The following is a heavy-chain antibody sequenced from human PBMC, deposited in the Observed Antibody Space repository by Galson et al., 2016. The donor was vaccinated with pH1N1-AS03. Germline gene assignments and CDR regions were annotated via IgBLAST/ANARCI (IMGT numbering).Heavy chain of an antibody. CDR3: ARDDSWECDGSYCLSHSSHYSAMDV. J-gene: IGHJ6*02. V-gene: IGHV1-18*01. D-gene: IGHD1-26*01. Sequence: SVKVSCKASGYSFSNYAITWVRQAPGQGLEWMGWISAYNGRTKYLRKSQDRTTMTTDTSTRTAYLELRSLTSDDTAVSYCARDDSWECDGSYCLSHSSHYSAMDVWGQGTTVTVSS. CDR1: GYSFSNYA. CDR2: ISAYNGRT.